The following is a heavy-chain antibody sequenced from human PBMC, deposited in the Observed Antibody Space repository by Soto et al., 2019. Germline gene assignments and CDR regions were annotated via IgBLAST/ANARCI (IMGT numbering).Heavy chain of an antibody. D-gene: IGHD3-10*01. J-gene: IGHJ6*02. Sequence: QVQLVESGGGLVKPGGSLRLSCAASGLIFSDYYMSWIRQAPGKGLEWVSYISSSGHYTKNADSVQGRFTISRDNAKXXXXXXXXXXXXXXXXXXYXARELDGIDVWGQGTTVT. CDR2: ISSSGHYT. CDR3: ARELDGIDV. CDR1: GLIFSDYY. V-gene: IGHV3-11*05.